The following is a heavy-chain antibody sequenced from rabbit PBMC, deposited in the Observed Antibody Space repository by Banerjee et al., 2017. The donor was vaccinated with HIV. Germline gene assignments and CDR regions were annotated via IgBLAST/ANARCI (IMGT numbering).Heavy chain of an antibody. CDR2: IYTGSGTT. CDR1: GIDFSSYYY. Sequence: QQLEESGGGLVKPGGTLTLTCKASGIDFSSYYYMCWVRQAPGKGLELIACIYTGSGTTYYASWAKGRFTISKTSWTTVTLQMTSLTAADTATYFCARDLTGVTGWNFNLWGQGTLVTVS. V-gene: IGHV1S40*01. J-gene: IGHJ4*01. D-gene: IGHD7-1*01. CDR3: ARDLTGVTGWNFNL.